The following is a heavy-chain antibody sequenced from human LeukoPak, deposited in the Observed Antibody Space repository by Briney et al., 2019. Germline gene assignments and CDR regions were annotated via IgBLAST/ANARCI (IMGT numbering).Heavy chain of an antibody. Sequence: TICNVHWGRQAPGQGREGMGWIDTSCGGTNYAQKSQVRGTITRDMATNKAYMELNRLRAADTAVYYCARAQGVVSYYYYYYMDVWGKGTTVTVSS. D-gene: IGHD2-21*01. CDR1: TICN. V-gene: IGHV1-2*02. CDR2: IDTSCGGT. J-gene: IGHJ6*03. CDR3: ARAQGVVSYYYYYYMDV.